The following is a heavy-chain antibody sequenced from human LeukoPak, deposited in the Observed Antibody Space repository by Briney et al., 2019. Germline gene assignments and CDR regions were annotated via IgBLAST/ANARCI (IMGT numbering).Heavy chain of an antibody. CDR3: ARRGYGGFDP. D-gene: IGHD4-17*01. J-gene: IGHJ5*02. Sequence: KTSETLSLTCAVSGYSISSGYYWGWIRQPPGKGLEWIGSIYHSGSTYYNPSLKSRVTISVDTSKNQFSLKLSSVTAADTAVYYCARRGYGGFDPWGQGTLATVSS. V-gene: IGHV4-38-2*01. CDR1: GYSISSGYY. CDR2: IYHSGST.